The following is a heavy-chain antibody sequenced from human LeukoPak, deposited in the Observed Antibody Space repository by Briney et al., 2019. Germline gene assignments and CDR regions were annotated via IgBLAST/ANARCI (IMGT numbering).Heavy chain of an antibody. V-gene: IGHV4-59*01. J-gene: IGHJ4*02. Sequence: SETLSLTCTVSGDSISSYYWSWIRQPPGKGPEWIGYIYYSGSTNYNPSLKSRVTISVDTSKNQFSLKLTSVTAADTAVYYCARSLGAQRPPIHWGQGTLVTASS. CDR1: GDSISSYY. D-gene: IGHD6-25*01. CDR3: ARSLGAQRPPIH. CDR2: IYYSGST.